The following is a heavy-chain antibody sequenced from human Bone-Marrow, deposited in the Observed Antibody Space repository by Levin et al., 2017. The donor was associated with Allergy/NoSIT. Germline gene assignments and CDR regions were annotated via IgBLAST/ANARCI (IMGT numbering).Heavy chain of an antibody. CDR2: ISRSGNAI. CDR3: ARDSGIAGADDY. Sequence: KGLEWVSYISRSGNAIYGDSVKGRFSISRDNAKNSLYLQMSSLRAEDTAVDYCARDSGIAGADDYWGQGTLVTVSS. D-gene: IGHD6-13*01. J-gene: IGHJ4*02. V-gene: IGHV3-48*01.